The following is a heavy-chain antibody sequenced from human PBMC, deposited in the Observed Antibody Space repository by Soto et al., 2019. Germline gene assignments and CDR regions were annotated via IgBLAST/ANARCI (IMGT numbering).Heavy chain of an antibody. V-gene: IGHV1-18*04. CDR1: GYTFTSYG. J-gene: IGHJ4*02. CDR2: ISAYNGNT. CDR3: ARAVGYCGGDCYANPFGDY. Sequence: VKVSCKASGYTFTSYGISWVRQAPGQGLEWMGWISAYNGNTNYAQKLQGRVTMTTDTSTSTAYMELRSLRSDDTAVYYCARAVGYCGGDCYANPFGDYWGQGTLVTV. D-gene: IGHD2-21*02.